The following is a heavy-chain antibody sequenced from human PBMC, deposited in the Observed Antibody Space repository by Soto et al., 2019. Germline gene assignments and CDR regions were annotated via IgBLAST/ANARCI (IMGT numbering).Heavy chain of an antibody. CDR1: GGSISSYY. CDR3: ARGEYYDFWSGPPDY. D-gene: IGHD3-3*01. Sequence: SETLSLTCTFSGGSISSYYWSWIRQPPGKGLEWIGYIYYSGSTNYNPSLKSRVTISVDTSKNQFSLKLSSVTAADTAVYYCARGEYYDFWSGPPDYWGQGTLVTVSS. CDR2: IYYSGST. V-gene: IGHV4-59*01. J-gene: IGHJ4*02.